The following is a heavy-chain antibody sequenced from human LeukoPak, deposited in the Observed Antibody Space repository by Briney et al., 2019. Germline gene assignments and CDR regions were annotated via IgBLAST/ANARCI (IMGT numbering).Heavy chain of an antibody. Sequence: KHGESLKISCKGSGYSFTSYWIGWVRQMPGKGLEWMGIIYPGDSDTRYSPSFQGQVTISADKSISTAYLQWSSLKASDTAMYYCARHLTGTIFGVVTKYYMDVWGKGTTVTVSS. D-gene: IGHD3-3*01. J-gene: IGHJ6*03. V-gene: IGHV5-51*01. CDR1: GYSFTSYW. CDR3: ARHLTGTIFGVVTKYYMDV. CDR2: IYPGDSDT.